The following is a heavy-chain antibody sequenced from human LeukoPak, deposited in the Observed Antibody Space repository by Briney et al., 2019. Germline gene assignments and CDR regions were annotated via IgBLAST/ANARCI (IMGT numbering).Heavy chain of an antibody. CDR1: GFTFSNYG. J-gene: IGHJ4*02. CDR2: ISYDGSNT. Sequence: PGGSLRLSCAASGFTFSNYGMHWVRQAPGKGLEWVAAISYDGSNTYYADSVKGRFTISRDNSKNTLYLQMNSLRTEDTALFYCAKDRDTSGWRYFDYWGQGTLVTVSS. D-gene: IGHD6-19*01. V-gene: IGHV3-30*18. CDR3: AKDRDTSGWRYFDY.